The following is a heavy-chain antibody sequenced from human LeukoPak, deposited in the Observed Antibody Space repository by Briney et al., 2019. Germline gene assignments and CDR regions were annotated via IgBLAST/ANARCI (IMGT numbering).Heavy chain of an antibody. CDR3: AKGGKWDVTPFDY. J-gene: IGHJ4*02. D-gene: IGHD1-26*01. Sequence: GGCLRLSCAASGFTFTSYSMNWVRQAPGKGLEWVSTISGGGGSTYYADSVKGRFTISRDNSKNTLYLQVNSLRAEDTAVYYCAKGGKWDVTPFDYWGQGTLVTVSS. CDR1: GFTFTSYS. V-gene: IGHV3-23*01. CDR2: ISGGGGST.